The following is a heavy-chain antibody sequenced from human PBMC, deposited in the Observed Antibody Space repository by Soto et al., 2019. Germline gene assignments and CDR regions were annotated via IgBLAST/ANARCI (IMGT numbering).Heavy chain of an antibody. CDR1: GFTFSSYA. D-gene: IGHD1-20*01. J-gene: IGHJ3*02. Sequence: EVQLLESGGGLVQPGGSLRLSCAASGFTFSSYAMSWVRQAPGKGLEWVSAITDSSGSTYYADSVKGRFPISRDNSKNTLYLQMNSLRAEDTAVYYCAKDLLTAIASAFDIWGQGTMVTVSS. V-gene: IGHV3-23*01. CDR2: ITDSSGST. CDR3: AKDLLTAIASAFDI.